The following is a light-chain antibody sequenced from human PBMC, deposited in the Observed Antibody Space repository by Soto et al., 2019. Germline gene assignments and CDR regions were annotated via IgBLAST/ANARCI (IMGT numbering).Light chain of an antibody. Sequence: DIQMTQSPSSLSASVGDRVTITCQASQDISNYLNWYQQKPWKAPKLLIYDASNLETGVPSRFSGSGSGTDFTFTISSLQPEDIATYYCQQYDNPAPFGGGTKVEIK. CDR2: DAS. CDR3: QQYDNPAP. CDR1: QDISNY. V-gene: IGKV1-33*01. J-gene: IGKJ4*01.